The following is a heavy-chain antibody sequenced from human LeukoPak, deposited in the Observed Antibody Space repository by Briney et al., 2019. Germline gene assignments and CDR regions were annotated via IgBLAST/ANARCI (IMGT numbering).Heavy chain of an antibody. CDR1: GYSISSGYY. V-gene: IGHV4-38-2*02. CDR3: ARDHSSSSEDY. D-gene: IGHD6-13*01. J-gene: IGHJ4*02. CDR2: IFHTGST. Sequence: SETLSLTCTVSGYSISSGYYWAWIRQPPGKGLEWIGSIFHTGSTYHNPSLKSRVTISVDTSKNPFSLKLNSVTAADTAVYYCARDHSSSSEDYWGQGTLVTVSS.